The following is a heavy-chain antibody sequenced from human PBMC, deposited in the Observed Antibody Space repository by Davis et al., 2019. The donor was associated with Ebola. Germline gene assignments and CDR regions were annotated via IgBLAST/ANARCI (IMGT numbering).Heavy chain of an antibody. CDR2: FDPDDAKF. Sequence: ASVKVSCKVSGYTLSQLAMHWVRLSPGKGLEWMGGFDPDDAKFIYTQKFQGRVTMTEDTVLDTTYMELSSLRSEDTAVYYCARDVVVPRSLVYYHYKMDVWGQGTTVTVSS. CDR1: GYTLSQLA. CDR3: ARDVVVPRSLVYYHYKMDV. D-gene: IGHD2-15*01. J-gene: IGHJ6*02. V-gene: IGHV1-24*01.